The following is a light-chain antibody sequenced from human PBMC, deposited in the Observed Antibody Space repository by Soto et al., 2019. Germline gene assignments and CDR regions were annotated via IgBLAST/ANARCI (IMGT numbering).Light chain of an antibody. Sequence: EIVLTQSPGTLSLSPGDRATLSCRASHSINTSFLAWFQQKPGQAPRLLIYAASTRATGIPDRFSGSASETDFTLTINRLEPEDSAVYYCQQYGSSRTFGQGTKVDIK. CDR2: AAS. CDR3: QQYGSSRT. CDR1: HSINTSF. J-gene: IGKJ1*01. V-gene: IGKV3-20*01.